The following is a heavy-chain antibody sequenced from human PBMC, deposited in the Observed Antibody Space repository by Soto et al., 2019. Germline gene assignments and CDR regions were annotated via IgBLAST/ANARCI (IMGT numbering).Heavy chain of an antibody. V-gene: IGHV3-23*01. CDR2: ISGSGSGT. D-gene: IGHD4-17*01. Sequence: EVQLLESGGGLVLPGGSLRLSCAASGFTFTSYAMSWVRQAPGRGLEWVSAISGSGSGTYYADSVKGRFTISRDKSKSALYLQMSSLRVDDTAIYYCASSPTTVRNPFYLDNWGQGTLVTVSS. CDR3: ASSPTTVRNPFYLDN. CDR1: GFTFTSYA. J-gene: IGHJ4*02.